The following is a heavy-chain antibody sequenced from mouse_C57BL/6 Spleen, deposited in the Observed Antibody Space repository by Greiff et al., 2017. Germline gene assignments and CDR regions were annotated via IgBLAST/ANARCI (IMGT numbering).Heavy chain of an antibody. V-gene: IGHV5-17*01. CDR3: ARDYDYYYYAMDY. CDR1: GFTFSDYG. J-gene: IGHJ4*01. D-gene: IGHD2-4*01. CDR2: ISSGSSTI. Sequence: EVQGVESGGGLVKPGGSLKLSCAASGFTFSDYGMHWVRQAPEKGLEWVAYISSGSSTIYYADTVKGRFTISRDNAKNTLFLQMTSLRSEGTAMYYCARDYDYYYYAMDYWGQGTSVTVSS.